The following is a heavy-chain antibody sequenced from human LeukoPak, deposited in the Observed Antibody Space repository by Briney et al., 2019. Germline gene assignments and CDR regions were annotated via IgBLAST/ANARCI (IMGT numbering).Heavy chain of an antibody. CDR1: GYTFTSYD. D-gene: IGHD2-2*01. CDR2: MNPNSGNT. CDR3: ARDIVVVPAATTPYYYYGMDV. Sequence: ASVKVSCKASGYTFTSYDINWVRRATGQGLEWMGWMNPNSGNTGYAQKFQGRVTMTRNTSISTAYMELSSLRSEDTAVYYCARDIVVVPAATTPYYYYGMDVWGQGTTVTVSS. V-gene: IGHV1-8*01. J-gene: IGHJ6*02.